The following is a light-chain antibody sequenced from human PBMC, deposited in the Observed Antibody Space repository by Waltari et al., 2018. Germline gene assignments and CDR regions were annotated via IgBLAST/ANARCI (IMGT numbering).Light chain of an antibody. Sequence: DIQMTQSPSTLSASVGDRVTITCRVSQSVKNNLAWYQQKPGKAPKVLIHKASRLESGVPSRFSGSGYGTECTLTISSLQPDDFATYYCQEYDTLPVTFGGGTKVEIK. V-gene: IGKV1-5*03. CDR2: KAS. CDR3: QEYDTLPVT. J-gene: IGKJ4*01. CDR1: QSVKNN.